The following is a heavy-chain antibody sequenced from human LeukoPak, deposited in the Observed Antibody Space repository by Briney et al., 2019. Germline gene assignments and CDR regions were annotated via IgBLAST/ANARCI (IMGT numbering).Heavy chain of an antibody. Sequence: PGGSLRLSCAASGFTFSSYWMSWVRQAPGKGLEWVSNIKQDGSEKYYVDSVKGRFTISRDNAKNSLYLQMNSLRAEDTAVYYCAREENYYDSSGYYLWNYFDYWGKGTLVTVSS. D-gene: IGHD3-22*01. CDR3: AREENYYDSSGYYLWNYFDY. CDR2: IKQDGSEK. CDR1: GFTFSSYW. J-gene: IGHJ4*02. V-gene: IGHV3-7*01.